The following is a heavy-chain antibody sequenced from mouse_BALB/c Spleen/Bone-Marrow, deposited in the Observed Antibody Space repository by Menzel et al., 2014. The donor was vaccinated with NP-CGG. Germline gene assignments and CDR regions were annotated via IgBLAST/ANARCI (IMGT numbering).Heavy chain of an antibody. CDR3: TRDGSSRWYFDV. D-gene: IGHD1-1*01. V-gene: IGHV1-15*01. J-gene: IGHJ1*01. Sequence: QVQLQQSGVELVRPGASVTLSCKASGYTFTDYEMHWVKQTPVHGLEWIGAIDPETGGTAYNQKFKGKATLTADKSSSTAYMELRSLTSEDSAVYYCTRDGSSRWYFDVWGAGTTVAVSS. CDR1: GYTFTDYE. CDR2: IDPETGGT.